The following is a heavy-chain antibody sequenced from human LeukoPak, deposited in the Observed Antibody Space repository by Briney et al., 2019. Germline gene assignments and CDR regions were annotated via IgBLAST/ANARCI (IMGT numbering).Heavy chain of an antibody. CDR1: GFTFSSYW. D-gene: IGHD6-6*01. Sequence: GGSLRLSCAASGFTFSSYWMHWVRQAPGKGLEWVSGFNWNGGSTGYADSVKGRFTISRDNAKNSLYLQMTSLRAEDTALYYCARVIDTPSIAVRHYYMDVWGKGTTVTVSS. V-gene: IGHV3-20*04. CDR3: ARVIDTPSIAVRHYYMDV. CDR2: FNWNGGST. J-gene: IGHJ6*03.